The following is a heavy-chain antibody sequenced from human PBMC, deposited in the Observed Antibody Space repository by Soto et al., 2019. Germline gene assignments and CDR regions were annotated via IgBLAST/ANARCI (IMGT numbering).Heavy chain of an antibody. Sequence: SETLSLTCTVSGGSISSYYWSWIRQPPGKGLEWIGYIYYSGSTNYNPSLKSRVTIPVDTSKNQFSLKLSSVTAADTAVYYCASNTIFGVVNHYYYYMDVWGKGTTVTVSS. V-gene: IGHV4-59*01. CDR2: IYYSGST. D-gene: IGHD3-3*01. CDR1: GGSISSYY. J-gene: IGHJ6*03. CDR3: ASNTIFGVVNHYYYYMDV.